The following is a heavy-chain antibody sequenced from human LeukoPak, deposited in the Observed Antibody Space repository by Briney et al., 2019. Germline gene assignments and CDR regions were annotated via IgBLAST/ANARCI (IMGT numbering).Heavy chain of an antibody. CDR3: AIEPYIEVGAPFDY. D-gene: IGHD1-26*01. Sequence: GGSLRLSCAASGFTFSSYWMSWVRQAPGKGLEWVAVISYDGSNKYYADSVKGRFTISRDNSKNTLYLQMNSLRAEDTAVYYCAIEPYIEVGAPFDYWGQGTLVTVSS. CDR1: GFTFSSYW. V-gene: IGHV3-30*03. J-gene: IGHJ4*02. CDR2: ISYDGSNK.